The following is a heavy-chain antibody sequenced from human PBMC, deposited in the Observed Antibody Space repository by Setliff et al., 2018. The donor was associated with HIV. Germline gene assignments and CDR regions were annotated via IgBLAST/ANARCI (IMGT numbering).Heavy chain of an antibody. Sequence: SETLSLTCTVSGGSISSNNYYWGWIRQPPGKGLEWIGSIFYSETVYYGGRTYYSPSLKSRVTISVDTSKNQFSLKLSSVTAADTAVYYCARLEVRSFYGYRNSPDYWGQGTLVTVSS. J-gene: IGHJ4*02. V-gene: IGHV4-39*01. CDR3: ARLEVRSFYGYRNSPDY. CDR2: IFYSETVYYGGRT. D-gene: IGHD5-18*01. CDR1: GGSISSNNYY.